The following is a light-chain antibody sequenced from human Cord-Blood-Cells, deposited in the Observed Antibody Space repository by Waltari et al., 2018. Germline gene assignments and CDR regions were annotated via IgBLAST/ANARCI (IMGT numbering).Light chain of an antibody. CDR1: QSVSSY. V-gene: IGKV3-11*01. J-gene: IGKJ2*01. CDR2: DAS. CDR3: QQRSNWPPMYT. Sequence: VLTPSPAPLSLSPGITAHLLCRARQSVSSYLASYQQKPGQAPRLLIYDASNKATGIPARFSGSGSGTDFTLTISSLEPEDFAVYYCQQRSNWPPMYTFGQGTKLEIK.